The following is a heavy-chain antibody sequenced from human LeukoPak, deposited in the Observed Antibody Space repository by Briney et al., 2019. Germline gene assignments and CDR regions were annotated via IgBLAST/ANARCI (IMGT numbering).Heavy chain of an antibody. CDR2: IMPIFGTI. D-gene: IGHD2-2*02. CDR3: AIEGGLGMDSLLYRWFDP. V-gene: IGHV1-69*13. J-gene: IGHJ5*02. Sequence: ASVNVSSKASVGTFKNYVITWVRQAPGQGREWMGNIMPIFGTINYAQTFQGRLTISADESTSTAYMELSSLTSDDTAFYYCAIEGGLGMDSLLYRWFDPWGQGTLVSVSS. CDR1: VGTFKNYV.